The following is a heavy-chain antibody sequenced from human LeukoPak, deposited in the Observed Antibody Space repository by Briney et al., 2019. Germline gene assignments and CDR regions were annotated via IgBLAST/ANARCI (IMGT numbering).Heavy chain of an antibody. V-gene: IGHV1-2*02. J-gene: IGHJ3*02. Sequence: ASVKVSCKASGYTFTSYYMHWVRQAPGHGLEWMGWINPNSGGTNYAQKFQGRVTMTRDTSISTAYMELSRLRSDDTAVYYCARVTTSGELRDRDAFDIWDQGTMVTVSS. CDR3: ARVTTSGELRDRDAFDI. CDR1: GYTFTSYY. CDR2: INPNSGGT. D-gene: IGHD1-26*01.